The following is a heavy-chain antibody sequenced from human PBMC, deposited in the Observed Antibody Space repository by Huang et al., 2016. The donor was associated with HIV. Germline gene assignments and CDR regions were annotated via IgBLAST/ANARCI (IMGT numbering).Heavy chain of an antibody. V-gene: IGHV3-30-3*01. CDR2: ISYDGSNK. J-gene: IGHJ3*02. CDR3: ARDGLVSNYYYDSSGYYLGDAFDI. CDR1: GFPFSGYA. D-gene: IGHD3-22*01. Sequence: QVQLVESGGGVAQPGRSLRLSCAASGFPFSGYAMHWVRQAPGKGMEWCAVISYDGSNKHYADAGKGRFTISRDNSKNTLYLQMNSLRAEDTAVYYCARDGLVSNYYYDSSGYYLGDAFDIWGQGTMVTVSS.